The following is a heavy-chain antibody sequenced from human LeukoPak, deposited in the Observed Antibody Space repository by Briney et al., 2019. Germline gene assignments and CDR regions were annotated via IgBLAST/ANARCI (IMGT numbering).Heavy chain of an antibody. V-gene: IGHV3-30*18. CDR3: AKDLGVGAYLLFDYITSGLDS. D-gene: IGHD2/OR15-2a*01. CDR1: GFSFSSYG. J-gene: IGHJ4*02. CDR2: ISYDGSNE. Sequence: GGSLRLSCAASGFSFSSYGLHWVRQAPGKGLEWVAVISYDGSNEYFADSVKGRFTVSRDNSKNTLYLQMNSLRPEDTAVYYCAKDLGVGAYLLFDYITSGLDSWGQGTLVTVSS.